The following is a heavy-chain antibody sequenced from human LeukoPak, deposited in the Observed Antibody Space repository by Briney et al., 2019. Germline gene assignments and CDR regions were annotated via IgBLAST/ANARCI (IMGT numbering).Heavy chain of an antibody. CDR1: DGAIGSYY. CDR2: VYSDGTT. D-gene: IGHD5/OR15-5a*01. J-gene: IGHJ5*01. CDR3: ARVVSGGTFDS. Sequence: SETLSLTCTVSDGAIGSYYWTWVRQPADKGFEWIGHVYSDGTTNYNPSLKSRLTMSIDKAKNRFSLKVNSVTAADTAVYYCARVVSGGTFDSWGQGTLVTVSS. V-gene: IGHV4-4*07.